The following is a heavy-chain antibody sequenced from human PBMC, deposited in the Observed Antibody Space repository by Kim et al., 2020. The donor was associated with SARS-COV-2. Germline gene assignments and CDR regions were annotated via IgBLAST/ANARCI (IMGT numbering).Heavy chain of an antibody. Sequence: SETLSLTCAVSGGSFSGYYWSWIRQPPGKGLEWIGEINHSGSTNYNPSLKSRVTRSVDTSKNQFSLKLSSVTAADTAVYYCSRDYYGSGASVYYYYGMDVWGEGTTVTVST. D-gene: IGHD3-10*01. CDR2: INHSGST. V-gene: IGHV4-34*01. J-gene: IGHJ6*01. CDR1: GGSFSGYY. CDR3: SRDYYGSGASVYYYYGMDV.